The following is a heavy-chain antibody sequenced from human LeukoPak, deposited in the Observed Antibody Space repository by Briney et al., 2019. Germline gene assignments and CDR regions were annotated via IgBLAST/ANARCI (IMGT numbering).Heavy chain of an antibody. CDR2: ISGSGGTT. CDR1: GFTFRSYA. V-gene: IGHV3-23*01. CDR3: ARGGWELLVPDY. J-gene: IGHJ4*02. Sequence: GGSLRLSCVASGFTFRSYAMSWVRQAPGKGLEWVSAISGSGGTTYYAVSVKGRFTISRDNSRNTLYLQMNSLRAEDTAVYYCARGGWELLVPDYWGQGTLVTVSS. D-gene: IGHD1-26*01.